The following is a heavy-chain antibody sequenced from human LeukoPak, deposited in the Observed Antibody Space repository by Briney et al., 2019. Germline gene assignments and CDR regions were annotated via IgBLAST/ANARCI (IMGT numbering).Heavy chain of an antibody. CDR1: GGTFSSYA. V-gene: IGHV1-69*13. Sequence: GASVKVSCKASGGTFSSYAISWVRQAPGQGLEWMGGIIPIFGTANYAQKFQGRVTITADESTSTAYMELSSLRSEDTAVYYCARDPNPPPGYCSSTSCYREDWFDPWGQGTLVTVSS. J-gene: IGHJ5*02. CDR2: IIPIFGTA. CDR3: ARDPNPPPGYCSSTSCYREDWFDP. D-gene: IGHD2-2*02.